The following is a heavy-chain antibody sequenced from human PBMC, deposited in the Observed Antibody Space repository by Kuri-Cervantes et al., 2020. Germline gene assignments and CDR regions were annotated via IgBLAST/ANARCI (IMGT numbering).Heavy chain of an antibody. CDR1: GFSLSTSGMC. Sequence: SGPTLVKPTQTLTLTCTFSGFSLSTSGMCVSWIRQPPGKALEWLALIDWDGDKYYSTSLKTRLTISKDTSKNQVVLTMTNMDPVDTATYYCARMESSNSGSYYDHYYYGMDVWGQGTTVTVSS. D-gene: IGHD1-26*01. J-gene: IGHJ6*02. CDR2: IDWDGDK. V-gene: IGHV2-70*01. CDR3: ARMESSNSGSYYDHYYYGMDV.